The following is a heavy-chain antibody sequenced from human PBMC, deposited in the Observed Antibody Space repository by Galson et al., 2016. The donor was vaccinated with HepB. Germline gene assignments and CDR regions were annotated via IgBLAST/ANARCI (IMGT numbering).Heavy chain of an antibody. D-gene: IGHD2-2*01. CDR2: IKEDGSEK. CDR1: GFTFSSYW. J-gene: IGHJ4*02. V-gene: IGHV3-7*01. CDR3: ARDSTVPGRSIDY. Sequence: SLRLSCAASGFTFSSYWMTWVRQVPGKGLEWLAQIKEDGSEKYYVDSLKGRFTISRDNAKNSRYLQMNSLRAEDTAIYYCARDSTVPGRSIDYWGQGTLITVSS.